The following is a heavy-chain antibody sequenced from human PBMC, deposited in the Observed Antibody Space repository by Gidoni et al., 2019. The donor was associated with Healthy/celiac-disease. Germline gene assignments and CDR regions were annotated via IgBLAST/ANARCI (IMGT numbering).Heavy chain of an antibody. J-gene: IGHJ4*02. V-gene: IGHV3-49*05. Sequence: EVQLVEAGGGLVKPGRSLRLSCTASGFTFGDYAMSWFRQAPGKGLEWVGFIRSKAYGGTTEYAASVKGRFTISRDDPKSIAYLQMNSRKTEDTAVYYCTRGGRYYDFWSGSKPAPSFDYWGQGTLVTVSS. D-gene: IGHD3-3*01. CDR3: TRGGRYYDFWSGSKPAPSFDY. CDR2: IRSKAYGGTT. CDR1: GFTFGDYA.